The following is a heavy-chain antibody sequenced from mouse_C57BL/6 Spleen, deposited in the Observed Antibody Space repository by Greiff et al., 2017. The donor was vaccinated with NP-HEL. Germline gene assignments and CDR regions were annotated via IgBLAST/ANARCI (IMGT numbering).Heavy chain of an antibody. Sequence: QVHVKQSGAELVRPGASVTLSCKASGYTFTDYEMHWVKQTPVHGLEWIGAIDPETGGTAYNQKFKGKAILTADKSSSTAYMELRSLTSEDSAVYYCTRAKLRLLSWFAYWGQGTLVTVSA. CDR2: IDPETGGT. V-gene: IGHV1-15*01. CDR1: GYTFTDYE. D-gene: IGHD3-2*02. CDR3: TRAKLRLLSWFAY. J-gene: IGHJ3*01.